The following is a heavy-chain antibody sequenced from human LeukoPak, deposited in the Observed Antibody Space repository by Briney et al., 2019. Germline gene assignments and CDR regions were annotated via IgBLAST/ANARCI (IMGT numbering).Heavy chain of an antibody. CDR2: IKEDGSEK. V-gene: IGHV3-7*01. CDR1: GFTFSSYE. D-gene: IGHD5-18*01. CDR3: AREGGIYSYGYGRFDY. Sequence: GGSLRLSCAASGFTFSSYEMNWVRQAPGKGLEWVAHIKEDGSEKYYVDSVKGRFTISRDNAKNSLYLQMNSLRAEDTALYYCAREGGIYSYGYGRFDYWGQGTLVTVSS. J-gene: IGHJ4*02.